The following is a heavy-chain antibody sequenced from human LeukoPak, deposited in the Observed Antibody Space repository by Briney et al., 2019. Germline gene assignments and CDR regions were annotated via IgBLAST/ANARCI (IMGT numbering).Heavy chain of an antibody. V-gene: IGHV3-30*14. CDR3: ARSGTLSPGD. J-gene: IGHJ4*02. D-gene: IGHD3-10*01. CDR1: GFIFSNYA. CDR2: ISSEGSKK. Sequence: GGSLRLSCAASGFIFSNYAIHWVRQAPGKGLEWVAVISSEGSKKSYADSVKGRFTISRDNSKNTLYLQMNSLRAGDTAIYYCARSGTLSPGDWGQGTLVTVSS.